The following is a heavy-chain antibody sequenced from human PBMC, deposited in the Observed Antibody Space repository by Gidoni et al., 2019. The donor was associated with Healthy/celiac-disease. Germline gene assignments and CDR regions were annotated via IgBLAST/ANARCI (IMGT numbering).Heavy chain of an antibody. CDR3: ARRGYDFWRSQDWFDP. Sequence: QVQLQESGPGLVKPSQTLSLTCTLPGGSISSGDYYWSWIRQPPGKGLEWIGYIYYSGSTYYNPSLKSRVTISVDTSKNQFSLKLSSVTAADTAVYYCARRGYDFWRSQDWFDPWGQGTLVTVSS. CDR2: IYYSGST. V-gene: IGHV4-30-4*01. CDR1: GGSISSGDYY. J-gene: IGHJ5*02. D-gene: IGHD3-3*01.